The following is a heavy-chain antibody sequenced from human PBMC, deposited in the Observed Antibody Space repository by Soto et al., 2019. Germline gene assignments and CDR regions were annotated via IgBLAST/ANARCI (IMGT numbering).Heavy chain of an antibody. CDR1: GVTFSGFA. CDR2: ISFDGTKI. V-gene: IGHV3-30-3*01. J-gene: IGHJ4*02. D-gene: IGHD4-17*01. Sequence: QVQLVESGGGVVQPGRSLGLSCTAHGVTFSGFAMSWVRQAPGKGLEWVALISFDGTKIYYADSVKGRFTISRDNSKSLLVLETNSHSSAEAAVYYCARENARWLTYWALGTVVTVSS. CDR3: ARENARWLTY.